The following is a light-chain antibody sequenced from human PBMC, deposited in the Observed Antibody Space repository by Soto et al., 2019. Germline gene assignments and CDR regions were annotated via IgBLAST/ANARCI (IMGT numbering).Light chain of an antibody. CDR1: QSVTDN. Sequence: EILMTQSPATLSVYPGERATLSCRASQSVTDNLAWYQQKPGQAPRLLIYGASTRATGIPARFSGSGSGTEFTLTISSLQSEDFALYYCQQSNNWPYTFGQGTKLEIK. CDR2: GAS. CDR3: QQSNNWPYT. J-gene: IGKJ2*01. V-gene: IGKV3-15*01.